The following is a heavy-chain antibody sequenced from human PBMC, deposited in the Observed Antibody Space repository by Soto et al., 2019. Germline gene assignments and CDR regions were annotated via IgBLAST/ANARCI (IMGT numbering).Heavy chain of an antibody. CDR3: ARVGSGWYVDY. V-gene: IGHV3-7*05. CDR2: IKRDGSEE. D-gene: IGHD6-19*01. J-gene: IGHJ4*02. Sequence: EVQVVESGGGLVQPGGSRRLSCAASGFTFSRHWISWVRQAPGKGLEWVANIKRDGSEEYSVDSEKGRFTISRDNAKNSLYLQMNSLSADDTAVYYCARVGSGWYVDYWGQGTLVTVSS. CDR1: GFTFSRHW.